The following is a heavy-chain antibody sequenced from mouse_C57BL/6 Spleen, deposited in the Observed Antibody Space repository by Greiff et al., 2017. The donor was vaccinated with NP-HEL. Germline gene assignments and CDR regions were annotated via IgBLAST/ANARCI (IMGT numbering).Heavy chain of an antibody. CDR2: IRLKSDNYAT. J-gene: IGHJ3*01. V-gene: IGHV6-3*01. Sequence: VQLKDSGGGLVQPGGSMKLSCVASGFTFSNYWMNWVRQSPEKGLEWVAQIRLKSDNYATHYAESVKGRFTISRDDSKSSVYLQMNNLRAEDTGIYYCTARFAYWGQGTLVTVSA. CDR3: TARFAY. CDR1: GFTFSNYW.